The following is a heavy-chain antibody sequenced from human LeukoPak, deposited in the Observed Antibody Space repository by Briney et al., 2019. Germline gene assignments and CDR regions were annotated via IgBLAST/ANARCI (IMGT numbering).Heavy chain of an antibody. J-gene: IGHJ3*02. CDR2: IYHSGGT. V-gene: IGHV4-38-2*02. CDR3: ASLTTADAFDI. Sequence: SETLSLTCTVSGYSISSGYYWGWIRQPPGQGLEWIGSIYHSGGTYYNPSLKSRVTISVDTSKNQFSLKLSSVTAADTAVFYCASLTTADAFDIWGQGTMVTVSS. CDR1: GYSISSGYY. D-gene: IGHD3-22*01.